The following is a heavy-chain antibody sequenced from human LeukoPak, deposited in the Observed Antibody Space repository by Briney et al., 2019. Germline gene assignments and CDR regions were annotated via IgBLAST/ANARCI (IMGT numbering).Heavy chain of an antibody. CDR3: ARARYSSSWYGGYKAFDY. V-gene: IGHV4-59*01. J-gene: IGHJ4*02. Sequence: SETLSLTCTVSGGSISSYYWSWIRQPPGKGLEWIGYIYYSGSTNYNPSLKSRVTISVDTSKNQFSLKLSSVTAADTAVYYCARARYSSSWYGGYKAFDYWGQGTLVTVSP. D-gene: IGHD6-13*01. CDR2: IYYSGST. CDR1: GGSISSYY.